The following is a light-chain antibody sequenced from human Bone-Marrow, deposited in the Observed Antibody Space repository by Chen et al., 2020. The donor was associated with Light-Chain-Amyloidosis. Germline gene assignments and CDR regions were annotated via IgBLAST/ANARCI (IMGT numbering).Light chain of an antibody. J-gene: IGLJ2*01. CDR1: DLPTKY. CDR2: RDT. V-gene: IGLV3-25*03. Sequence: SYELTQPPSVSVSPGQTARFTCSGDDLPTKYAYWYQQKLGQAPVLVIHRDTERPSGISERFSGSSSGKTATLTISGVQAEDEADYHCQSADSSGTYEVIFGGGTKLTVL. CDR3: QSADSSGTYEVI.